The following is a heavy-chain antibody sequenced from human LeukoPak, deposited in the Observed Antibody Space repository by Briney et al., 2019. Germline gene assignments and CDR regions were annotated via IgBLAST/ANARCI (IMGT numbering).Heavy chain of an antibody. V-gene: IGHV4-59*08. CDR1: GGSLNGYY. Sequence: KSSETLSLTCTVSGGSLNGYYWGWIRQPPGKGLGCIGYIHSGEGTAHNASLKSRLTISLDTSKNQFSLTLSSVTAADTAVYYCARHVYGEGMVVWGKGTTVTVSS. J-gene: IGHJ6*04. CDR3: ARHVYGEGMVV. CDR2: IHSGEGT. D-gene: IGHD4-17*01.